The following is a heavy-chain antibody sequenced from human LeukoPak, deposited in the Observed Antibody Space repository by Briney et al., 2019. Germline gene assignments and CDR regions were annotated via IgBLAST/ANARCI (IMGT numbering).Heavy chain of an antibody. Sequence: GGSLRLSCAASGFTFSSYAMSWVRQAPGKGLEWVSAISGSGGSTYYADSVKGRFTISRDNSKNTLYLQMNSLRAEDTAVYYCAKNKRTGRAQRDPLEPGFDIWGQGTMVTVSS. CDR2: ISGSGGST. CDR3: AKNKRTGRAQRDPLEPGFDI. J-gene: IGHJ3*02. V-gene: IGHV3-23*01. D-gene: IGHD1-1*01. CDR1: GFTFSSYA.